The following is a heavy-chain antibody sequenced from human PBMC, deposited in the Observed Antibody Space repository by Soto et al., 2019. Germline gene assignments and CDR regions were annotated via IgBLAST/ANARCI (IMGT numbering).Heavy chain of an antibody. J-gene: IGHJ6*02. CDR1: GFGFGSYA. Sequence: QVQLVESGGGVVQPGRSLRLSCAASGFGFGSYAMHWVRQAPGKGLKWVAVIWYDGSNKYYADSVKGRFAISRDNSKNTLYLQMNSLGAEDTAVYYCARRYYYDSSGPSGYNYYGMDVWGQGTTVTVSS. V-gene: IGHV3-33*01. CDR3: ARRYYYDSSGPSGYNYYGMDV. CDR2: IWYDGSNK. D-gene: IGHD3-22*01.